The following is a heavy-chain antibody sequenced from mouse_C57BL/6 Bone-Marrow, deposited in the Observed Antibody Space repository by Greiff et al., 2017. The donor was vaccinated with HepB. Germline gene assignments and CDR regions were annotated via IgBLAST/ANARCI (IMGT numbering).Heavy chain of an antibody. V-gene: IGHV5-9*01. D-gene: IGHD2-4*01. CDR3: ARHDDYDYVDWYFDV. J-gene: IGHJ1*03. CDR2: ISGGGGNT. Sequence: EVKLMESGGGLVKPGGSLKLSCAASGFTFSSYTMSWVRQTPEKRLEWVATISGGGGNTYYPDSVKGRFTISRDNAKNTLYLQMSSLRSEDTALYYCARHDDYDYVDWYFDVWGTGTTVTVSS. CDR1: GFTFSSYT.